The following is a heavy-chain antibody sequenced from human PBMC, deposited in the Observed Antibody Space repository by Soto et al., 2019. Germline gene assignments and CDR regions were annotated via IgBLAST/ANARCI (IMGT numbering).Heavy chain of an antibody. CDR1: GFTFTNYA. V-gene: IGHV3-23*01. J-gene: IGHJ5*02. CDR2: ISAGGVST. Sequence: GGSLRLSCATSGFTFTNYAMTWVRQGPGKGLEWVSSISAGGVSTYFADSVKGRFTISRDNSKNTLFLHMNSLRAEDTAVYYCAKMYRGYSGYIQSWGQGTLVTISS. D-gene: IGHD5-12*01. CDR3: AKMYRGYSGYIQS.